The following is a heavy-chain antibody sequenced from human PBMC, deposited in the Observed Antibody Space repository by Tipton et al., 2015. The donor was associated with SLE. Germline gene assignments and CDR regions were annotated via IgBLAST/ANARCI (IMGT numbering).Heavy chain of an antibody. CDR2: IFSSNTT. D-gene: IGHD3-16*01. J-gene: IGHJ4*02. V-gene: IGHV3-66*02. CDR1: GFSVTSNY. Sequence: SLRLSCVASGFSVTSNYMSWVRQAPGKGLEWVSIIFSSNTTYYTDAVKGRFTISRDNSKNTVYLQMNSLRPEDTALYYCARNMGCGSAAYIFSDYWGQGTPVTVSS. CDR3: ARNMGCGSAAYIFSDY.